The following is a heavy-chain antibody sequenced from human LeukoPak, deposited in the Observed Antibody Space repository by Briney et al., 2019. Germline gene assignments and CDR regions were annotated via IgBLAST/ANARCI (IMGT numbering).Heavy chain of an antibody. J-gene: IGHJ4*02. V-gene: IGHV1-69*13. CDR1: GGTFSSYA. CDR2: IIPIFGTA. Sequence: ASVKVSCKASGGTFSSYAISWVRQAPGQGLEWMGGIIPIFGTANYAQKFQGRVTITADESTSTAYMELSSLRSEDTAVYYCARGIQLWYTIHYFDYWGQGTLGTVSS. D-gene: IGHD5-18*01. CDR3: ARGIQLWYTIHYFDY.